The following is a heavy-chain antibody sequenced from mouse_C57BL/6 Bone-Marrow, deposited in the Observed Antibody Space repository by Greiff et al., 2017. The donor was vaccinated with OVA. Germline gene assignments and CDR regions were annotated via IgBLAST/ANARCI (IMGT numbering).Heavy chain of an antibody. CDR3: ASAVCAY. J-gene: IGHJ3*01. CDR1: GYTFTSYW. CDR2: IDPSDSYT. Sequence: QVQLQQPGAELVKPGASVKLSCKASGYTFTSYWMQWVKQRPGQGLEWIGEIDPSDSYTNYNQKFKGKATLTVDTSSSTAYMQLSSLTSEDSAVYCCASAVCAYWGQGTLVTVSA. V-gene: IGHV1-50*01.